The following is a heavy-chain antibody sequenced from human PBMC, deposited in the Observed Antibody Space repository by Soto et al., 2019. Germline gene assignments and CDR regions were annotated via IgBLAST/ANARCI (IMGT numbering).Heavy chain of an antibody. V-gene: IGHV4-31*02. J-gene: IGHJ4*02. CDR3: ARIEMASIK. CDR2: IYYTGST. Sequence: SLSLTCIVSGACMRRGGYYWSWLRQSPGKGLEWIGHIYYTGSTFYSPSLKSRLTISLDTSKNQFSLDLRSVTAADKAMYYCARIEMASIKWGRGTLVTVSS. CDR1: GACMRRGGYY.